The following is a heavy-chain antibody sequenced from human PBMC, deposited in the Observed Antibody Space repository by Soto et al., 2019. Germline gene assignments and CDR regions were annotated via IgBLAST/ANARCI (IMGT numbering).Heavy chain of an antibody. CDR3: ARSMHYSDGSNYSPFDY. CDR1: GDSISNSRFY. V-gene: IGHV4-39*07. CDR2: IYHTGNA. Sequence: SETLSLTCSVSGDSISNSRFYWAWIRQPPGEGLEWIGSIYHTGNAYYNPSLKSRVTISIDASKNQFSLRLSSVTAADTAVYYCARSMHYSDGSNYSPFDYWGQGTLVTVSS. D-gene: IGHD3-22*01. J-gene: IGHJ4*02.